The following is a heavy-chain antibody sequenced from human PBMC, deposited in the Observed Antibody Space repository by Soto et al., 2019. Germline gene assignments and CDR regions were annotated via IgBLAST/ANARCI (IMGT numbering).Heavy chain of an antibody. Sequence: QVQLQESGPGLVKPSQTLSLTCTVSGGSISSGDYYWSWIRQPPGKGLERIGYIYYSGSSYYNPSIKSRVTIAADTSNNQFSLKLSSVTAADTAVYYCAREVLWFGESSNWFDPWGQGTLVTVSS. CDR3: AREVLWFGESSNWFDP. CDR1: GGSISSGDYY. V-gene: IGHV4-30-4*01. J-gene: IGHJ5*02. D-gene: IGHD3-10*01. CDR2: IYYSGSS.